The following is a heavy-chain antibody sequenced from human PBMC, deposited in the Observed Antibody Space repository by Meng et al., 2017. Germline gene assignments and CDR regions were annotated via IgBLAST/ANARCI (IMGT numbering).Heavy chain of an antibody. J-gene: IGHJ5*02. CDR1: GFTFSDYY. CDR3: ARGNSGWYITQNWFDP. Sequence: GESLKISCAASGFTFSDYYMSWIRQAPGKGLEWVSYISSSGSTIYYADSVKGRFTISRDNAKNSLYLQMNSLRSEDTAVYYCARGNSGWYITQNWFDPWGQGTLVTVSS. CDR2: ISSSGSTI. D-gene: IGHD6-19*01. V-gene: IGHV3-11*01.